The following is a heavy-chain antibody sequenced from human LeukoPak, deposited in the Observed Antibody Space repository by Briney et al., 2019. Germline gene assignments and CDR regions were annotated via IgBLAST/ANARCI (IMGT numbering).Heavy chain of an antibody. J-gene: IGHJ4*02. CDR3: ARDLSGVTGYTYGRGIDY. CDR2: IKQDGSEK. V-gene: IGHV3-7*01. D-gene: IGHD5-18*01. Sequence: GGSLRLSCAASGFTFSSFWMRWVRQAPGKGLELVANIKQDGSEKYYVDSVQGRFTISRDNAKNSLYLQMNSLRVEDTAVYYCARDLSGVTGYTYGRGIDYWGQGTLVTVSS. CDR1: GFTFSSFW.